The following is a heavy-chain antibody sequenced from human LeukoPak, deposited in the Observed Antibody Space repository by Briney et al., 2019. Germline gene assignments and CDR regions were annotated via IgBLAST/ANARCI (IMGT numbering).Heavy chain of an antibody. CDR3: ARAPDTSGYFYFFDP. V-gene: IGHV4-59*12. Sequence: SDTLSLLCTVSGDPISSYLWSWLRHPTGKAREWIGYISYRGGTSYNPSLKGRVTISLDTSKNQFSLSLSSVTAADTALYHCARAPDTSGYFYFFDPWGQGTLVTVSS. CDR2: ISYRGGT. CDR1: GDPISSYL. J-gene: IGHJ5*02. D-gene: IGHD3-22*01.